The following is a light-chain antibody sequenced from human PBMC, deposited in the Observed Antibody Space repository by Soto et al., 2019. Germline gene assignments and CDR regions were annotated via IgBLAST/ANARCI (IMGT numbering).Light chain of an antibody. CDR3: QQYNSYSYP. CDR2: DAS. CDR1: QSISSW. Sequence: DIQRTQSPSTLSASVGDRVTITCRASQSISSWLAWYQQKPGKAPKLLIYDASSLESGVPPRFSGSGSGTEFTLTISSLQPDDFATYYCQQYNSYSYPFGQGDQGGYQ. J-gene: IGKJ2*01. V-gene: IGKV1-5*01.